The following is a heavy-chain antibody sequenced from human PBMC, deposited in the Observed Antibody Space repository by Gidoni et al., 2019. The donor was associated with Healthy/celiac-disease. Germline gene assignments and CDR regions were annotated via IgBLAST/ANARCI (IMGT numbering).Heavy chain of an antibody. V-gene: IGHV4-39*01. Sequence: QLQLQESGPGLVKPSETLSLTCTVPGGHISSSSYYGGWIRQPPGKGREWIGSINSSGSTYYNPCLKSRVTISVDTSKNQFSLKLSSVTAADTAVYYCATYAYSSSWSSTLYYFDYWGQGTLVTVSS. CDR2: INSSGST. CDR1: GGHISSSSYY. J-gene: IGHJ4*02. D-gene: IGHD6-13*01. CDR3: ATYAYSSSWSSTLYYFDY.